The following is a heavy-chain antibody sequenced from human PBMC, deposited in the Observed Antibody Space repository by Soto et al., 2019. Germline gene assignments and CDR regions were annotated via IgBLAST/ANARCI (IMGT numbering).Heavy chain of an antibody. CDR3: AEWARYCSGADCRA. Sequence: EVQLLESGGGLVQPGGSLRLSCAASGFPFSSRAMSWVRQAPGKGLEWGSAISGSGTITYYADSVKGRFTISRDTSKNTLDLQMNSLRADDTAVYYSAEWARYCSGADCRAWGQGTLVTVSS. CDR1: GFPFSSRA. CDR2: ISGSGTIT. J-gene: IGHJ5*02. V-gene: IGHV3-23*01. D-gene: IGHD2-15*01.